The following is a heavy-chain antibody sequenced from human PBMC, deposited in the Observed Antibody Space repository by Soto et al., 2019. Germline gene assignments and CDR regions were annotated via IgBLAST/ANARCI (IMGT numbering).Heavy chain of an antibody. CDR1: GDSLSYYY. CDR2: IYYSGST. V-gene: IGHV4-59*01. CDR3: ARAKGESRSWIDAFDI. J-gene: IGHJ3*02. D-gene: IGHD6-13*01. Sequence: QVQLQESGPGLVKPSETLSLTCTVSGDSLSYYYWSWIRQPPGKGLEWIGYIYYSGSTNYNHSLKSRVTISVDTSNNQFSLKLTSVTAADTAVYYCARAKGESRSWIDAFDIWGQGTMVTVSS.